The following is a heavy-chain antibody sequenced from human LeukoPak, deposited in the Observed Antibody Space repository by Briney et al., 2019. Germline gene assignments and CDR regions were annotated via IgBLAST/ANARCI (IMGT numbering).Heavy chain of an antibody. V-gene: IGHV4-30-4*01. CDR3: AREVDTAFDY. J-gene: IGHJ4*02. CDR1: GGSISSDDYY. Sequence: NPSETLSLTCTVSGGSISSDDYYWSWIRQPPGKGLEWIGYIYYSGSTYYNPSLKSRVTISVDTSKNQFSLKLSSVTAADTAVYYCAREVDTAFDYWGQGTLVTVSS. CDR2: IYYSGST. D-gene: IGHD5-18*01.